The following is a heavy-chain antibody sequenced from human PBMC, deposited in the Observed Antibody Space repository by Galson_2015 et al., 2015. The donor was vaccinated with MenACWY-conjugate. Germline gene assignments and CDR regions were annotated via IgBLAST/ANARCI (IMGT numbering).Heavy chain of an antibody. Sequence: SLRLSCAASGFTSSSYWMSWVRQAPGKGLEWVANIKQDGSEKYYVDSVKGRFTISRDNAKNSLYLQMNSLRAEDTAVYYCAREGVRERGYFLDYWGQGTLVTVPS. CDR1: GFTSSSYW. V-gene: IGHV3-7*03. CDR3: AREGVRERGYFLDY. D-gene: IGHD3-10*01. CDR2: IKQDGSEK. J-gene: IGHJ4*02.